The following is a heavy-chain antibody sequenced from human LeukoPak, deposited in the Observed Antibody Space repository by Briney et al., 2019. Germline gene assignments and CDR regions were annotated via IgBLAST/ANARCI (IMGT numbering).Heavy chain of an antibody. V-gene: IGHV3-7*01. CDR3: ARDAFYFDAAGFSKAVY. CDR2: IKQDGSEK. D-gene: IGHD3-22*01. J-gene: IGHJ4*02. CDR1: GFTFSSYW. Sequence: GGSLRLSCAASGFTFSSYWMSWVRQAPGKGLEWVANIKQDGSEKYYVDSVKGRFTTSRDNAKSLLYLQMNSLRDEDTAVYYCARDAFYFDAAGFSKAVYWGQGILVTVSS.